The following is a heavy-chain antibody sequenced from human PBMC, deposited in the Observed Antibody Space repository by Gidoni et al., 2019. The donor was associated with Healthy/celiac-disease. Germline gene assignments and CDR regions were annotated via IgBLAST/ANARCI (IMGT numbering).Heavy chain of an antibody. J-gene: IGHJ5*02. CDR1: GFTFSNAW. Sequence: EVQLVESGGGLVKPGGSLRLSCAASGFTFSNAWMNWVRQAPGKGLEWVGRINSKTDGGTTDYAAPVKGRFTISRDDSKNTLYLQMNSLKTEDTAVYYCTGPYSGFDPWGQGTLVTVSS. CDR3: TGPYSGFDP. V-gene: IGHV3-15*07. CDR2: INSKTDGGTT. D-gene: IGHD4-4*01.